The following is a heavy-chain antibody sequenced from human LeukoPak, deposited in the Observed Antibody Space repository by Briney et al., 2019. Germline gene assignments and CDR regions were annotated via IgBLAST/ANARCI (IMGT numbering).Heavy chain of an antibody. CDR3: ASLPPIGQLSVRPFDI. D-gene: IGHD6-13*01. CDR2: INPNSGGT. CDR1: GYTFTGYY. V-gene: IGHV1-2*02. J-gene: IGHJ3*02. Sequence: ASVKVSCKASGYTFTGYYMHWVRQAPGQGLEWMGWINPNSGGTNYAQKFQGRVTMTRDTSISTAYMELSRLRSDNTAVYYCASLPPIGQLSVRPFDIWGQGTMVTVSS.